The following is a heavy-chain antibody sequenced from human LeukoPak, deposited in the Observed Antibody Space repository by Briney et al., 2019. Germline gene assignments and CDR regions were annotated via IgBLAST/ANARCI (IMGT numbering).Heavy chain of an antibody. CDR3: AKGTFDYYDSSGYYSHDYYYYGMDV. CDR2: ISGSGGST. CDR1: GFTFSSYA. V-gene: IGHV3-23*01. Sequence: PGGSLRLSCAASGFTFSSYAMSWVRQAPGKGLEWVSAISGSGGSTYYADSVKGRFTISRDNSKNTLYLQMNSLRAEDTAVYYCAKGTFDYYDSSGYYSHDYYYYGMDVWGQGTMVTVSS. J-gene: IGHJ6*02. D-gene: IGHD3-22*01.